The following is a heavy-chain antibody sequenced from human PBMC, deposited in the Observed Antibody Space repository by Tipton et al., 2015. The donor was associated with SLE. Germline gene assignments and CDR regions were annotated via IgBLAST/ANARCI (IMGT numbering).Heavy chain of an antibody. V-gene: IGHV4-59*01. J-gene: IGHJ4*02. Sequence: TLSLTCTVSGVSISRSYWSWIRQPSGKGLEWIGYFYNSGSTNYNPSLKSRVTISGDSSMNQFSLRLTSVTAADTAFYYCARDTGVDIDYWGQGTLVTVSS. D-gene: IGHD7-27*01. CDR1: GVSISRSY. CDR2: FYNSGST. CDR3: ARDTGVDIDY.